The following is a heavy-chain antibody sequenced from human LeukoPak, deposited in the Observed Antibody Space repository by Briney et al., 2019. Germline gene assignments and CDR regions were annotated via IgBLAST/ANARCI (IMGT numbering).Heavy chain of an antibody. J-gene: IGHJ3*02. CDR2: ISSSSSYI. CDR1: GYTFSSYS. CDR3: ARDTSVDTAMANHDAFDI. Sequence: GGSLRLSCAASGYTFSSYSMKWVRQAPGKGLEWVSSISSSSSYIYYADSVKGRFTISRDNAKNSLYLQMNSLRAEDTAVYYCARDTSVDTAMANHDAFDIWGQGTMVTVSS. V-gene: IGHV3-21*01. D-gene: IGHD5-18*01.